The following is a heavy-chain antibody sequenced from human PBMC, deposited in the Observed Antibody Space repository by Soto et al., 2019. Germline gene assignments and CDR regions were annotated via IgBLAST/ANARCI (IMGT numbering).Heavy chain of an antibody. V-gene: IGHV3-23*01. J-gene: IGHJ6*02. CDR3: AKTRSRARPFGDV. CDR2: ISGSGGST. CDR1: GFTFSSYA. Sequence: PGGSLRLSXAASGFTFSSYAMSWVRQAPGKGLEWVSAISGSGGSTYYADSVKGRFTISRDNSKNTLYLQMNSLRAEDTALYYCAKTRSRARPFGDVWGQGTTVTVSS. D-gene: IGHD3-16*01.